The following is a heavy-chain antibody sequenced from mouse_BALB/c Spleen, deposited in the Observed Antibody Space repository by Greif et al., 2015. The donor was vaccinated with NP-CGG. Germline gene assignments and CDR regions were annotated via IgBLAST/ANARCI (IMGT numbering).Heavy chain of an antibody. CDR2: IRLKSNNYAT. D-gene: IGHD1-2*01. Sequence: EVHLVESGGGLVQPGGSMELSCVASGFTFRNYWMNWVRQSPEKGLEWVAEIRLKSNNYATHYAESVKGRFTISRDDSKSSVYLQMNNLRAEDTGIYYCTRPLDGYILPDYWGQGTTLTVSS. CDR1: GFTFRNYW. J-gene: IGHJ2*01. CDR3: TRPLDGYILPDY. V-gene: IGHV6-6*02.